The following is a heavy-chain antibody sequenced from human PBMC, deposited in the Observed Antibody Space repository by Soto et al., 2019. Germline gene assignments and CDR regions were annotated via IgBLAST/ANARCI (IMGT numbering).Heavy chain of an antibody. J-gene: IGHJ6*02. CDR1: GFTFDNYA. CDR2: ITGSGENT. V-gene: IGHV3-23*01. D-gene: IGHD1-26*01. Sequence: GGSLRLSCAASGFTFDNYAMNWVRQAPGKGLEWVSGITGSGENTYYADSVKGRFTISRDNSKNTLYVQLNSLRVEDTAIYYCAKVSLGATTITDFYFYGMDVWGQGTMVTVSS. CDR3: AKVSLGATTITDFYFYGMDV.